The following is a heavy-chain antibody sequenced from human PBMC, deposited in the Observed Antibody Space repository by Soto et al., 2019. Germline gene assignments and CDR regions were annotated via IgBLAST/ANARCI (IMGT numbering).Heavy chain of an antibody. CDR2: INAGNGNT. J-gene: IGHJ4*02. CDR3: ARSIVVVTALDY. D-gene: IGHD2-21*02. CDR1: GYTFTGSA. V-gene: IGHV1-3*01. Sequence: GDSGKVSCKASGYTFTGSAMHWLRQAPGQRLEWMGWINAGNGNTKYSQKFQGRVTITRDTSASTAYMELSSLRSEDTAVYYCARSIVVVTALDYWGQGTLVTVSS.